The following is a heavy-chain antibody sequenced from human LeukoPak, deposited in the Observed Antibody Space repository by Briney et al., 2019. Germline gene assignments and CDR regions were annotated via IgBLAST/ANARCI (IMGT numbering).Heavy chain of an antibody. J-gene: IGHJ3*02. D-gene: IGHD1-14*01. V-gene: IGHV1-46*01. Sequence: ASVKVSCKASGYTFTSYYMHWVRQAPGQGLEWMGIINPSGGSTSYAQKFQGRVTMTRDMSTSTVYMELSSLRSEDTAVYYCARDPGEDAFDIRGQGTMVTVSS. CDR1: GYTFTSYY. CDR2: INPSGGST. CDR3: ARDPGEDAFDI.